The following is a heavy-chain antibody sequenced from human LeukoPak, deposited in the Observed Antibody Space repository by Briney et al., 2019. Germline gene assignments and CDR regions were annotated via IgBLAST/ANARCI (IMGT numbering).Heavy chain of an antibody. CDR2: IYYSGST. CDR3: ARDIPHLLHCSSTSCQRVYYYYYYMDV. D-gene: IGHD2-2*01. CDR1: GGSISSSSYY. V-gene: IGHV4-39*07. Sequence: PSETLCLTCTASGGSISSSSYYWGWIRQPQGKGLEWIGSIYYSGSTYYNSSLKSRVTISVDTSKNQCSLKLNSVTAADTAVYYCARDIPHLLHCSSTSCQRVYYYYYYMDVWGKGTTVTISS. J-gene: IGHJ6*03.